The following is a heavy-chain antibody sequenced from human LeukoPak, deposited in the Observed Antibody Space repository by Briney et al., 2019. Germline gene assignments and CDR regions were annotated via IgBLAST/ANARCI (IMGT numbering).Heavy chain of an antibody. CDR1: GYTFTSYY. CDR2: INPSGGTT. J-gene: IGHJ3*02. D-gene: IGHD6-19*01. V-gene: IGHV1-46*01. CDR3: ARGSAVALTFDI. Sequence: ASVKVSCKASGYTFTSYYMHWVRQAPGQGLEWMGIINPSGGTTNYAQQFQGRVTMTRDTSTSTVYMDLSSLRSEDTAMYYCARGSAVALTFDIWGQGTMVTVSS.